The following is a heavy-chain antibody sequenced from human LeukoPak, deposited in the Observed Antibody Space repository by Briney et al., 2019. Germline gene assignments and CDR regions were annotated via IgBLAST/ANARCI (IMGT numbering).Heavy chain of an antibody. V-gene: IGHV3-9*01. CDR1: GFTFDDYA. CDR3: AKDYDSSGYFYYFDY. D-gene: IGHD3-22*01. Sequence: GGSLRLSCAASGFTFDDYAMHWVRQAPGKGLEWVSGISWNSGSIGYADSVKGRFTISRDNAKNSLYLQMNSLRAEDTALYYCAKDYDSSGYFYYFDYWGQGTLVTVSS. CDR2: ISWNSGSI. J-gene: IGHJ4*02.